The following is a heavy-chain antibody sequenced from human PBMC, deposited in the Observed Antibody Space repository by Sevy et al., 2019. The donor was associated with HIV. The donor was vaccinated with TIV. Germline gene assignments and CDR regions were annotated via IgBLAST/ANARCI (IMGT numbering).Heavy chain of an antibody. CDR1: GFTFSNAW. D-gene: IGHD2-15*01. J-gene: IGHJ4*02. V-gene: IGHV3-15*01. CDR3: TTDHRRDGIVVVPFEY. Sequence: GGSLRLSCAASGFTFSNAWMSWVRQSPGKGLEWVGRIRRKAGGGTTDYATIVKGKFTISREDLGDILYLQLNSLETDDKAVYYCTTDHRRDGIVVVPFEYWGQGTLVTVSS. CDR2: IRRKAGGGTT.